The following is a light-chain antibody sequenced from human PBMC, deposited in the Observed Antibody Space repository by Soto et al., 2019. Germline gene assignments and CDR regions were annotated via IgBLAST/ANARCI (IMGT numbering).Light chain of an antibody. CDR2: DVS. Sequence: QSALTQPRSVSGSPGQSVTISCTGTSSDVGGYNYVSWYQQHPGKAPKLMLYDVSKRPSGVPDRFSGSKSGNTASLTISGLQAEDEADYYCCSYAGSYVYVCGTGTKLTVL. V-gene: IGLV2-11*01. J-gene: IGLJ1*01. CDR1: SSDVGGYNY. CDR3: CSYAGSYVYV.